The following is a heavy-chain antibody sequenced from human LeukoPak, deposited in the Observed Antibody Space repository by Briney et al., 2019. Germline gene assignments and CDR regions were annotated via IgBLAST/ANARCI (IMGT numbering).Heavy chain of an antibody. V-gene: IGHV3-30*18. D-gene: IGHD2-15*01. CDR3: AKDSVKYCSGGSCYSFDY. J-gene: IGHJ4*02. Sequence: GRSLRLSCAASGFTFSSYGMHWVRQAPGKGLEWVAVISYDGSNKYYADSVKGRFTISRDNSKNTLYLQMNSLRAEDTAVYYCAKDSVKYCSGGSCYSFDYWGQGTLVTVSS. CDR2: ISYDGSNK. CDR1: GFTFSSYG.